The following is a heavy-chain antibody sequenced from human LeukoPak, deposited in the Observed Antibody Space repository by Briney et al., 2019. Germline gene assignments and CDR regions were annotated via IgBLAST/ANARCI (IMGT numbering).Heavy chain of an antibody. Sequence: ASVKVSCKASGYTFTGYYMHWVRQAPGQGLEWMGWINPNSGGTNYAQKFQGRVTMTRDTSISTAYMELSRLRSDDTAVYYCARPGYSSSWYNIVGATFAFDIWGQGTMVTVSS. CDR1: GYTFTGYY. D-gene: IGHD6-13*01. V-gene: IGHV1-2*02. CDR2: INPNSGGT. CDR3: ARPGYSSSWYNIVGATFAFDI. J-gene: IGHJ3*02.